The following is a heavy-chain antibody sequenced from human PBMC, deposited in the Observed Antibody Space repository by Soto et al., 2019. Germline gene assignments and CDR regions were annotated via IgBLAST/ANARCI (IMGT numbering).Heavy chain of an antibody. CDR1: GFTFSSYG. J-gene: IGHJ4*02. D-gene: IGHD2-15*01. Sequence: LRLSCAASGFTFSSYGMHWVRQAPGKGLEWVAVISYDGSNKYYADSVKGRFTISRDNSKNTLYLQMNSLRAEDTAVYYCAKENGKADCSGGSCYPQPFDYWGQGT. CDR3: AKENGKADCSGGSCYPQPFDY. CDR2: ISYDGSNK. V-gene: IGHV3-30*18.